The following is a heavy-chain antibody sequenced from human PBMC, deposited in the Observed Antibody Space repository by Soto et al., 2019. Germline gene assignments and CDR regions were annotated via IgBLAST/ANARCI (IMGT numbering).Heavy chain of an antibody. CDR3: ARRTIAAAPWFDP. D-gene: IGHD6-13*01. Sequence: QVQLVQSGAEVKKPGASVKVSCKASGYTFTSYDINWVRQATGQGLEWMGWMNPNSGNTGYAQKFKGRVTHTRITSISTAYMELSSLRSEDTAVYYCARRTIAAAPWFDPWGQGTLVTVSS. CDR1: GYTFTSYD. V-gene: IGHV1-8*01. J-gene: IGHJ5*02. CDR2: MNPNSGNT.